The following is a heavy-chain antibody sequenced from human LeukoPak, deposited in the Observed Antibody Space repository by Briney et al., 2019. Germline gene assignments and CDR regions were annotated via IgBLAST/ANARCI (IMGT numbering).Heavy chain of an antibody. CDR2: MNPNSGNT. V-gene: IGHV1-8*01. J-gene: IGHJ4*02. CDR1: GYTFTSYD. Sequence: EASVKVSCKAYGYTFTSYDINWVRQATGQGLEWMGWMNPNSGNTGYAQKFQGRVTMTRNTSISTAYMELSSLRSEDTAVYYCARGLALRVRAPAIWGQGTLVTVSS. CDR3: ARGLALRVRAPAI. D-gene: IGHD3-10*01.